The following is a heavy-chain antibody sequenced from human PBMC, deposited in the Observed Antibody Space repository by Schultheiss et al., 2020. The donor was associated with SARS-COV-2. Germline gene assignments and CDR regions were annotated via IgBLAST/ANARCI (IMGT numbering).Heavy chain of an antibody. D-gene: IGHD3-22*01. CDR3: ARSDSSGYY. CDR2: ISWNSGSI. J-gene: IGHJ4*02. Sequence: GGSLRLSCAASGFTFDDYAMHWVRQAPGKGLEWVSGISWNSGSIGYADSVKGRFTISRDNSKNSLYLQMNSLRAEDTAVYYCARSDSSGYYWGQGTLVTVSS. CDR1: GFTFDDYA. V-gene: IGHV3-9*01.